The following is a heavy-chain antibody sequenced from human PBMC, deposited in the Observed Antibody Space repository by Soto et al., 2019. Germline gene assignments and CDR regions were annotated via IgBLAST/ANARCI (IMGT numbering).Heavy chain of an antibody. CDR1: GFTFSSYW. D-gene: IGHD2-15*01. CDR3: VRTSLVVAAATREDY. V-gene: IGHV3-74*01. Sequence: EVQLVESGGGLVQPGGSLRLSCAASGFTFSSYWMHWVRQAPGKGLVWVSRINSDGSSTSYADSVKGRFTISRDNAKNSLYLQMKSLRAADTAVYYCVRTSLVVAAATREDYWGQGTLVTVSS. J-gene: IGHJ4*02. CDR2: INSDGSST.